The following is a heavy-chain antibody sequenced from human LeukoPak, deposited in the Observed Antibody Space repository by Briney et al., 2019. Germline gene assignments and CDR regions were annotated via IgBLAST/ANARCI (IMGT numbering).Heavy chain of an antibody. J-gene: IGHJ3*02. CDR1: GFTFSTYA. V-gene: IGHV3-30*04. Sequence: GRSLRLSCAASGFTFSTYAMHWVRQAPGKGLEWLTVISYNGSHQYYSDSVRGRFTISRDNAKNSLYLQMNSLRAEDTALYYCAKDIPPRAYCGGDCPRYAFDIWGQGTMVTVSS. D-gene: IGHD2-21*02. CDR2: ISYNGSHQ. CDR3: AKDIPPRAYCGGDCPRYAFDI.